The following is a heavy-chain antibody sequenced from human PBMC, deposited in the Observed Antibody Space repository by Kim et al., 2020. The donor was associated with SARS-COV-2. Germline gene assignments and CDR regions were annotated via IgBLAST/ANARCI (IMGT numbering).Heavy chain of an antibody. CDR1: GGSVSSPGYY. Sequence: SETLSLTCSVSGGSVSSPGYYWAWIRQTPGKGLEWIGTTYYTGSNFYNASLTSRVTLFVDTSKNQFSLHLKSVTAADTAVYYFARHLKPSMTSGFDYWG. J-gene: IGHJ4*01. D-gene: IGHD4-17*01. CDR2: TYYTGSN. V-gene: IGHV4-39*01. CDR3: ARHLKPSMTSGFDY.